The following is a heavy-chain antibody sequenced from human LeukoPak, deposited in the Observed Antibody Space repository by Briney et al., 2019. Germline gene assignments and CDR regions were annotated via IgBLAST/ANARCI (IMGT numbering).Heavy chain of an antibody. CDR3: ARDRIVGQTYYFDH. CDR1: GFIFSSYG. CDR2: VWSDGSNK. J-gene: IGHJ4*02. D-gene: IGHD1-26*01. V-gene: IGHV3-33*01. Sequence: GGSLRLSCAASGFIFSSYGMHWVRQAPGRGLEWVAGVWSDGSNKNYADSVKGRFTISRDDSKNTLYLEMNSLRVEDTAVYYCARDRIVGQTYYFDHWGQGSLATVSS.